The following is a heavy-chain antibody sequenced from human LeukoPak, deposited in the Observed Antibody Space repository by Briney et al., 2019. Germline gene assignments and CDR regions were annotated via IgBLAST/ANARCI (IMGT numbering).Heavy chain of an antibody. CDR3: ARDTDSYDYVWGTYRYFDY. J-gene: IGHJ4*02. CDR2: ISAYNRNT. D-gene: IGHD3-16*02. CDR1: GYTFTSYG. V-gene: IGHV1-18*01. Sequence: ASVKVSCKASGYTFTSYGISWVRQAPGQGLEWMGWISAYNRNTNYAQNYQDRVTMTTDTSTSTVYMELKSLRSDDTAIYYCARDTDSYDYVWGTYRYFDYWGQGTLVIVSS.